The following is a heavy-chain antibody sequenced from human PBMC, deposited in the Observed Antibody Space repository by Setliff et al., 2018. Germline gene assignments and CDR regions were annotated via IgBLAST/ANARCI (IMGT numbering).Heavy chain of an antibody. D-gene: IGHD2-21*01. Sequence: PSETLSLTCAASGGTFTYYYWTWIRQSPGKGLEWIGEINHSGSANYNPSLESRVTISIDTSKNQFSLNLRYVTAADRAIYYCARGRNVAIRLLDSWGQGNPVTVSS. CDR1: GGTFTYYY. CDR3: ARGRNVAIRLLDS. CDR2: INHSGSA. J-gene: IGHJ4*02. V-gene: IGHV4-34*01.